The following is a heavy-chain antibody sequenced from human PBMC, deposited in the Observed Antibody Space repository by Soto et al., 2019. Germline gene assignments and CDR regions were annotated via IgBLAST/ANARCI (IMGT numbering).Heavy chain of an antibody. CDR2: ISGSGGST. J-gene: IGHJ4*02. V-gene: IGHV3-23*01. D-gene: IGHD6-13*01. Sequence: GGSLRLSCAASGFTFSSYAMSWVRQAPGKGLEWVSAISGSGGSTYYADSVKGRFTISRDNSKNTLYLQMNSLRAEDTAVYYCAKPISIAAADIAVAGIIDYWGQGTLVTVSS. CDR1: GFTFSSYA. CDR3: AKPISIAAADIAVAGIIDY.